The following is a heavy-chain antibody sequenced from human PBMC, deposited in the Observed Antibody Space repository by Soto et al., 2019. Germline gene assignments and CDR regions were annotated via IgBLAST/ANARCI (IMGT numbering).Heavy chain of an antibody. V-gene: IGHV3-30*18. Sequence: QVQLVESGGGVVQPGRALRLSCAASGYTFSRYGIHWLRQAQGKVLEWVAVISYDGGNKHYADSVQGRFTISRDNSKNTLYLQMNSLRAEDTAVYYCAKDTYYLDSSGYYVFDSWGQGTLVTVSS. CDR3: AKDTYYLDSSGYYVFDS. CDR2: ISYDGGNK. CDR1: GYTFSRYG. D-gene: IGHD3-22*01. J-gene: IGHJ4*02.